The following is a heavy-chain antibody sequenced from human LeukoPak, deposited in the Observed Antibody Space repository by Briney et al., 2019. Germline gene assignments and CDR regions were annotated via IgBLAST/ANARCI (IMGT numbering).Heavy chain of an antibody. V-gene: IGHV1-18*01. J-gene: IGHJ6*02. Sequence: ASVKVSCKASGYTFTSYGISWVRQAPGQGLEWMGWISAYNGNTKYAQKLQGTVTMTTDTSTSTAYMELRSLRSDDTAVYYCARDPGYCTNGVCYTDYYYYYGMDVWGQGTTVTVSS. CDR3: ARDPGYCTNGVCYTDYYYYYGMDV. CDR1: GYTFTSYG. CDR2: ISAYNGNT. D-gene: IGHD2-8*01.